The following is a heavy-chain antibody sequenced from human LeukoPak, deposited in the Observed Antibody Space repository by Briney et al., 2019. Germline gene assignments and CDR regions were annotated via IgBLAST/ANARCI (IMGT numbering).Heavy chain of an antibody. J-gene: IGHJ5*02. CDR3: ARLARREGEMAFDP. CDR2: IYYSGST. CDR1: GGSISSSSYY. V-gene: IGHV4-39*01. Sequence: PSETLSLTCTVSGGSISSSSYYWGWIRQPPGKGLEWIGSIYYSGSTYYNPSLKSRVTISVDTSKNQFSLKLSSVTAADTAVYYCARLARREGEMAFDPWGQGTLVTVSS.